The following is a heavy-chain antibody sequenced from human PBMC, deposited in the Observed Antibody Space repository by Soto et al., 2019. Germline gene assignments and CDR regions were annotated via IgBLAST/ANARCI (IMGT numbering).Heavy chain of an antibody. J-gene: IGHJ6*02. D-gene: IGHD3-22*01. CDR3: ARGLSVINTLSKYYGMDV. CDR2: TNHSEST. V-gene: IGHV4-34*01. CDR1: GVSFSRYY. Sequence: SETLSLTCAVYGVSFSRYYWSWVRQPPGKGLEWIGETNHSESTNYNPSLKSRVTISVDTSKNQFSLKLSSVTAADTAVYYCARGLSVINTLSKYYGMDVWGQGTTVTVSS.